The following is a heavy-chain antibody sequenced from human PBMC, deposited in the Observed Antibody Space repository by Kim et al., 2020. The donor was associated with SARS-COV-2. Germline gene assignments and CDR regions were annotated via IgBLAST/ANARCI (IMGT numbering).Heavy chain of an antibody. CDR1: GGTLSNYA. J-gene: IGHJ6*01. V-gene: IGHV1-69*13. Sequence: SVKVSCKASGGTLSNYAFSWVRQAPGQGLEWMGKTHRIFETTNYAQKFQGRLTIIADASTGTVYMELSSLTFEDTAVYYCARDGEGVKTFGGVSHYYGM. CDR3: ARDGEGVKTFGGVSHYYGM. D-gene: IGHD3-16*01. CDR2: THRIFETT.